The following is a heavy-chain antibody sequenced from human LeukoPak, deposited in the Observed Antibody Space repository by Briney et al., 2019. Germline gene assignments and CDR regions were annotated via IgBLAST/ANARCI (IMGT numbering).Heavy chain of an antibody. CDR2: ISGSGGST. J-gene: IGHJ6*03. Sequence: GGSLRLSCAASGFTFSSYGMSWVRQAPGKGLEWVSAISGSGGSTYYADSVKGRFTISRDNSKNTLYLQMNSLRAEDTAVYYCAKHWGVVDHPHYYYYYMDVWGKGTTSPSP. CDR3: AKHWGVVDHPHYYYYYMDV. V-gene: IGHV3-23*01. D-gene: IGHD2-15*01. CDR1: GFTFSSYG.